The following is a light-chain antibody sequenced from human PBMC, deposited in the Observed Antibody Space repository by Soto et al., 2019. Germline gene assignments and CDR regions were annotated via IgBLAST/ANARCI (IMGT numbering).Light chain of an antibody. Sequence: DIHLTQSPSFLSASVGDRVTITCRASQDITNYLVWYQQKPGKAPKLLIYAASTLQSGVPSRFSGSGSGTEFTLTISSLQPEDFASYYCQHLHSYPLTFGGGTKVDI. CDR1: QDITNY. CDR3: QHLHSYPLT. CDR2: AAS. J-gene: IGKJ4*01. V-gene: IGKV1-9*01.